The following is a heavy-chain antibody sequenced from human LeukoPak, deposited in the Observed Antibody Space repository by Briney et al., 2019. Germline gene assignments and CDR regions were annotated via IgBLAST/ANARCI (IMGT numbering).Heavy chain of an antibody. CDR2: IYPGDSDT. D-gene: IGHD2-2*02. Sequence: GASLQISCKGSGYSFTSYWIGWVRQMPGKGLEWMGIIYPGDSDTRYSPSFQGQVTISADKSISTAYLQWSSLKASDTAMYYCARHTYDCSSTSCYSFDPWGQGTLVTVSS. CDR3: ARHTYDCSSTSCYSFDP. CDR1: GYSFTSYW. V-gene: IGHV5-51*01. J-gene: IGHJ5*02.